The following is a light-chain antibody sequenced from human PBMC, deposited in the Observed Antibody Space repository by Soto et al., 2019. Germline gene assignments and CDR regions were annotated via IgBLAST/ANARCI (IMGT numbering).Light chain of an antibody. V-gene: IGKV1-5*03. CDR1: QSIINW. CDR3: QHYNSFPWT. Sequence: DIQMTQSPSTLSASVGDRVTITCRASQSIINWLGWYQQKPGKAPKLLIYKASSLESGVPSRFSGSGSGTDFTLTINRLQPDDFANYYCQHYNSFPWTFGQGTKVEIK. CDR2: KAS. J-gene: IGKJ1*01.